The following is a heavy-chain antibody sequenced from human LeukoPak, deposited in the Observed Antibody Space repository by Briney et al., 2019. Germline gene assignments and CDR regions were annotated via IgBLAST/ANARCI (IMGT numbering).Heavy chain of an antibody. CDR2: INPNSGGT. CDR1: GYTFTGYY. D-gene: IGHD3-22*01. CDR3: AEVVIDRNWFDP. Sequence: ASVKVSCKASGYTFTGYYMHWVRQAPGQGLEWMGWINPNSGGTNYAQKFQGGVTMTRDTSISTAYMELSRLRSDDTAVYYCAEVVIDRNWFDPWGQGTLVTVSS. V-gene: IGHV1-2*02. J-gene: IGHJ5*02.